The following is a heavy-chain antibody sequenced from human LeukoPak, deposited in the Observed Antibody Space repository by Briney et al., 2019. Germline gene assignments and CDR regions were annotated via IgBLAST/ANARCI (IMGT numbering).Heavy chain of an antibody. D-gene: IGHD3-16*01. CDR1: AFTFSTYG. V-gene: IGHV3-30*02. J-gene: IGHJ5*02. CDR3: AKDLAWGWFDP. Sequence: GGSLRLSCAASAFTFSTYGMHWVRQAPGKGLEWVAFIRYDGINKYYADSVKGRFTISRDNSKSTVYLQMNSLRAEDTAVYYCAKDLAWGWFDPWGQGTLVTVSS. CDR2: IRYDGINK.